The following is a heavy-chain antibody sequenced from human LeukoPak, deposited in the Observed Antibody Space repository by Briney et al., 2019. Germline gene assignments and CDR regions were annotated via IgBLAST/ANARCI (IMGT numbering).Heavy chain of an antibody. CDR2: ISGSGLPT. Sequence: PGGSLRLSCEGSGFTFSAYAMSWLRQAPGKGLEWVSGISGSGLPTYYADSVKGRFTISRDNSKNTLYLQLNSLRAEDTAVYYCAKVRDIYCSGGTCFYFDYWGQGTLVTVSS. CDR1: GFTFSAYA. V-gene: IGHV3-23*01. D-gene: IGHD2-15*01. CDR3: AKVRDIYCSGGTCFYFDY. J-gene: IGHJ4*02.